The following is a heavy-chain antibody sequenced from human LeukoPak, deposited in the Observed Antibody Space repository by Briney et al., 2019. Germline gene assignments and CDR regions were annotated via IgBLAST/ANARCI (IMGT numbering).Heavy chain of an antibody. CDR3: ARYGGYYGSSGPYYFDY. CDR2: INHSGST. J-gene: IGHJ4*02. Sequence: SETLSLTCAVYGGSFSGYYWSWIRQPPGKGLEWIGEINHSGSTNYNPSLKSRVTISVDTSKNQFSLKLSSVTAADTAVYYCARYGGYYGSSGPYYFDYWGQGTLVTVSS. D-gene: IGHD3-22*01. CDR1: GGSFSGYY. V-gene: IGHV4-34*01.